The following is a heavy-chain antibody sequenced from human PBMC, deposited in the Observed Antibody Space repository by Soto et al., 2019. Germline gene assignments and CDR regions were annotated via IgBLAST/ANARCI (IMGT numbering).Heavy chain of an antibody. CDR3: ARDPPYGSGTSQNYGMDV. Sequence: GGSLRLSCTASGFSFSNYAVTWVRQAPGKGLEWVSSIGGDTSYTYYADSVKGRFTISRDNAKNSLYLQMNSLRAEDTAVYYCARDPPYGSGTSQNYGMDVWGQGTTVTISS. J-gene: IGHJ6*02. CDR1: GFSFSNYA. V-gene: IGHV3-21*01. CDR2: IGGDTSYT. D-gene: IGHD3-10*01.